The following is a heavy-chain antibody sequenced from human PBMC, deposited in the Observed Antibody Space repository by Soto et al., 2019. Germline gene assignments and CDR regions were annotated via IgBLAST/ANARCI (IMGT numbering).Heavy chain of an antibody. V-gene: IGHV1-69*02. CDR1: GGTFSSYT. J-gene: IGHJ3*01. Sequence: ASVKVSCKASGGTFSSYTISWVRQAPGQGLEWMGRIIPILGIANYAQKFQGRVTITADKSTSTAYMELSSLRSEDTAVYYCAADPLALYGSGSYLWGQGTMVTGSS. CDR3: AADPLALYGSGSYL. D-gene: IGHD3-10*01. CDR2: IIPILGIA.